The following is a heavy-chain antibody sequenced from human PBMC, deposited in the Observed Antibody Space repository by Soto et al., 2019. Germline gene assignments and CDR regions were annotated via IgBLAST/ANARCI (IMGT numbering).Heavy chain of an antibody. CDR3: ARDWVAARPGWFDP. D-gene: IGHD6-6*01. CDR2: ISAYNGNT. Sequence: QVQLVQSGAEVKKPGASVKVSCKASGYTFTTYGISWVRQAPGQGLVWMGWISAYNGNTNYAENLQGGVTMTTDTSTSTAYMELRSLRSDDTAVYYCARDWVAARPGWFDPWGQGTLFTVSS. CDR1: GYTFTTYG. V-gene: IGHV1-18*01. J-gene: IGHJ5*02.